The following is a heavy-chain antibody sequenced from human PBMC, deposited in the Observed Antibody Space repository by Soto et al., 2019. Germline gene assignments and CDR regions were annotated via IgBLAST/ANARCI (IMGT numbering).Heavy chain of an antibody. J-gene: IGHJ4*02. CDR1: GFTFSSFW. CDR3: ARVGLFDGNKPITLEF. V-gene: IGHV3-7*03. CDR2: INQDATRQ. Sequence: RRLSCAASGFTFSSFWMSWVRQAPGRGLEWVANINQDATRQSFVDSVEGRFSISRDNAKNSVYLQMSNLRVDDTAVYYCARVGLFDGNKPITLEFWGQGTLVTVSS. D-gene: IGHD3-10*01.